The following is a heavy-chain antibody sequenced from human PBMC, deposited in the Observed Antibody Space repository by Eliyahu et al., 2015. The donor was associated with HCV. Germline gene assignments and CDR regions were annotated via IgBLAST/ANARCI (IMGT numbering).Heavy chain of an antibody. J-gene: IGHJ4*02. CDR3: ARGGRRPKYSSGWYPFDY. V-gene: IGHV6-1*01. Sequence: QVQLQQSGPGLVKPSQPLPLTCAIPGDXVPSNXASWNWIRQSPSRGLEWLGRTYYRSKWYNDYAVSVKSRITINPDTSKNQFSLQLNSVTPEDTAVYYCARGGRRPKYSSGWYPFDYWGQGTLVTVSS. CDR2: TYYRSKWYN. D-gene: IGHD6-19*01. CDR1: GDXVPSNXAS.